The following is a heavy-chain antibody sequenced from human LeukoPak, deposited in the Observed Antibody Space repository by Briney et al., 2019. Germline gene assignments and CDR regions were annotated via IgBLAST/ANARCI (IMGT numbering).Heavy chain of an antibody. CDR2: INHSGST. CDR1: GGSFSGYY. D-gene: IGHD2-2*01. V-gene: IGHV4-34*01. Sequence: SETLSLTCAVYGGSFSGYYWSWIRQPPGKGLEWIGEINHSGSTNYNPSLKSRITISVDTSKNQCSLKLSSVTAADTAVYYCARVPWYCSSTSCPMVWFDPWGQGTLVTVSS. J-gene: IGHJ5*02. CDR3: ARVPWYCSSTSCPMVWFDP.